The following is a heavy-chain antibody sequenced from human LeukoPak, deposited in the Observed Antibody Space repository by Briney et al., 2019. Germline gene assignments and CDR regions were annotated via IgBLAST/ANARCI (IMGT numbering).Heavy chain of an antibody. CDR2: ISGSGGST. CDR3: AKDSTYYGSGSDNWFDP. V-gene: IGHV3-23*01. Sequence: GGSLRLSCAASGFTFISYAMSWVRQAPGKGLEWVSAISGSGGSTYYADSVKGRFTISRDNSKNTLYLQMNSLRAEDTAVYYCAKDSTYYGSGSDNWFDPWGQGTLVTVSS. J-gene: IGHJ5*02. CDR1: GFTFISYA. D-gene: IGHD3-10*01.